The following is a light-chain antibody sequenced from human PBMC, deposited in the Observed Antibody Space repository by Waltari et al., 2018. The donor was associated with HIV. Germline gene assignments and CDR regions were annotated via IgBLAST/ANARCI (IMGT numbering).Light chain of an antibody. CDR2: EVI. Sequence: QSALTQPTSVSGSPGQSVTIYCTGTSNDFARYERFSWYQPPPGTGPQLLIYEVINRPSWVPGRFSGSKSGNTASLTIFGLQSEDEADYYCSSFTTSSTWVFGGGTKLTV. CDR3: SSFTTSSTWV. CDR1: SNDFARYER. V-gene: IGLV2-18*02. J-gene: IGLJ3*02.